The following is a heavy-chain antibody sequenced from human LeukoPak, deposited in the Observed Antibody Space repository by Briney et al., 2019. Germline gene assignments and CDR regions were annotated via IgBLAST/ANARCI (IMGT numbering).Heavy chain of an antibody. D-gene: IGHD2-15*01. CDR1: GFTFSDYY. J-gene: IGHJ5*02. Sequence: PGGSLRLSCAASGFTFSDYYMSWIRQAPGKGLEWVSYISSSGSTIYYADSVKGRFTISRDNAKNSLYLQMNSLRAEDTAVYYCARVVVVAATEANWFDPWGQGTLVTVSS. CDR2: ISSSGSTI. CDR3: ARVVVVAATEANWFDP. V-gene: IGHV3-11*01.